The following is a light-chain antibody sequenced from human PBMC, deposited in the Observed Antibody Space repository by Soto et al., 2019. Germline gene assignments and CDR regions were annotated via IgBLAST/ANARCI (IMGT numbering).Light chain of an antibody. J-gene: IGKJ1*01. CDR3: QQYNNWPRT. CDR2: GAS. V-gene: IGKV3-15*01. CDR1: QSVSSN. Sequence: EIMMSQSPATLSLSPRERAPPSCRASQSVSSNLAWYQQKPGQAPRLLIYGASTRATGIPARFSGSGSGTEFTLTISSLQSEDFAVYYCQQYNNWPRTFGQGTKV.